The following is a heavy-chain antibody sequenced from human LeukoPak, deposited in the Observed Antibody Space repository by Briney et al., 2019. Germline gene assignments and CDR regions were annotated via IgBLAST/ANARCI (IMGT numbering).Heavy chain of an antibody. CDR2: IIPIFGTA. CDR1: GGTFSSYA. J-gene: IGHJ6*02. V-gene: IGHV1-69*13. CDR3: GHGPKSSGPPTYYYYYGMDV. D-gene: IGHD3-22*01. Sequence: GASVNVSCKASGGTFSSYAISWVRQAPGQGLEWMGGIIPIFGTANYAQKFQGRVTITADESTSTAYMELSSLRSEDTAVYYCGHGPKSSGPPTYYYYYGMDVWGQGTTVTVSS.